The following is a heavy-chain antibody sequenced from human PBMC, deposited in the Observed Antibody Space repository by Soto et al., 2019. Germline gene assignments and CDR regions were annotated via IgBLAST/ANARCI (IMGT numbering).Heavy chain of an antibody. CDR2: MNPNSGNT. D-gene: IGHD6-19*01. J-gene: IGHJ6*02. CDR3: ARGQGVAVAGLDYYGMDV. Sequence: QVQLVQSGAEVKKPGASVKVSCKASGYTFTSYDINWVRQATGQGLEWMGWMNPNSGNTGYAQQFKGRVTMTRNTSISTAYMDLSSLRSEDTAVYYCARGQGVAVAGLDYYGMDVWGQGTTVTVAS. V-gene: IGHV1-8*01. CDR1: GYTFTSYD.